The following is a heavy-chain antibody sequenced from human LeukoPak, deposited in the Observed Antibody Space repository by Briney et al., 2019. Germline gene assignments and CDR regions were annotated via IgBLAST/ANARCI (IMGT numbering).Heavy chain of an antibody. CDR3: ARDHSYYGSGSPWGA. J-gene: IGHJ5*02. V-gene: IGHV3-11*04. Sequence: NPGGSLRLSCAAYGFTFNDYYMSWVRQAPGRGLEWVSYISSSGSTIYYADSVKSRFTISRDNAKNSLYLQMNSLRAEDTAVYYCARDHSYYGSGSPWGAWGQGTLVTVSS. D-gene: IGHD3-10*01. CDR1: GFTFNDYY. CDR2: ISSSGSTI.